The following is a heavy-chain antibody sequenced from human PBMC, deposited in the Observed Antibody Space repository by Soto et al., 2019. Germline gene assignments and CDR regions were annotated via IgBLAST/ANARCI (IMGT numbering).Heavy chain of an antibody. CDR3: ARRYGGTFDY. CDR1: GGSISSYY. J-gene: IGHJ4*02. Sequence: SETLSLTCTVSGGSISSYYWSWIRQPPGKGLEWIGYIYYSGSTNYNPSLKSRVTISVDTSKDQFSLKLSSVTAADTAVYYCARRYGGTFDYWGQGTLVTVSS. D-gene: IGHD2-15*01. CDR2: IYYSGST. V-gene: IGHV4-59*08.